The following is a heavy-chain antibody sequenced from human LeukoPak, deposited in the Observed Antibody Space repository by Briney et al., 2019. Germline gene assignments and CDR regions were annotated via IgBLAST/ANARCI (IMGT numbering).Heavy chain of an antibody. J-gene: IGHJ5*02. CDR1: GGSFSGYY. V-gene: IGHV4-34*01. D-gene: IGHD2-15*01. Sequence: SETLSLTCAVYGGSFSGYYWIWLRPPPGKGLEWVGEINHSGSTNYNPSLKSRVTISVDTSKNQFSLKLSSVTAADTAVYYCARGEFERSFVVVPENWFDPWGQGTLVTVSS. CDR3: ARGEFERSFVVVPENWFDP. CDR2: INHSGST.